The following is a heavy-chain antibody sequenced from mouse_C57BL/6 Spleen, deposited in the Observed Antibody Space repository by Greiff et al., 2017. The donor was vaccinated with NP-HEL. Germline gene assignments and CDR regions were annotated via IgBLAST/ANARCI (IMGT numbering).Heavy chain of an antibody. D-gene: IGHD1-1*01. Sequence: EVKLVESGEGLVKPGGSLKLSCAASGFTFSSYAMSWVRQTPEKRLEWVAYISSGGDYIYYADTVKGRFTISRDNARNTLYLQMSSLKSEDTAMYYCTRDSHYYYGSSLDYFDYWGQGTTLTVSS. CDR2: ISSGGDYI. J-gene: IGHJ2*01. V-gene: IGHV5-9-1*02. CDR1: GFTFSSYA. CDR3: TRDSHYYYGSSLDYFDY.